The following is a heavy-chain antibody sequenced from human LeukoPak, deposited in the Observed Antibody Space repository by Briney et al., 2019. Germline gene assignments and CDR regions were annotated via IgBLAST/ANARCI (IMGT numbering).Heavy chain of an antibody. CDR3: ASEGIRDYYYYIMDV. J-gene: IGHJ6*03. D-gene: IGHD1-14*01. Sequence: PSETLSLTCTVSGGSISSSSYYWGWIRQPPGKGLEWIGSIYYSGSTYYNPSLKSRVTISVDTSKSQFSLKLSSVTAADTAVYYCASEGIRDYYYYIMDVWGKGTTVTISS. CDR2: IYYSGST. V-gene: IGHV4-39*07. CDR1: GGSISSSSYY.